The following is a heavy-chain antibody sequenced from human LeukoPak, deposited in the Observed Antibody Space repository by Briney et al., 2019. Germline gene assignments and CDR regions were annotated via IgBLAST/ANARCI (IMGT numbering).Heavy chain of an antibody. V-gene: IGHV3-23*01. Sequence: GGPLRLSCAASGFTLSSYAMSWVRQAPGKGLEWVSAISGSGGRTYYADSVKGRFTISRDNSKNTLYLQMNSLRAEDTAVYYCAKGTWMLAFDIWGQGTMVTVSS. CDR3: AKGTWMLAFDI. CDR2: ISGSGGRT. D-gene: IGHD2-8*01. CDR1: GFTLSSYA. J-gene: IGHJ3*02.